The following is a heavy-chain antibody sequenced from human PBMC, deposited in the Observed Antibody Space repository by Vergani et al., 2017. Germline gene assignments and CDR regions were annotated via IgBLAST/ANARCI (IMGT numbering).Heavy chain of an antibody. CDR1: GFTFDDYA. V-gene: IGHV3-43D*03. Sequence: EVQLVESGGVVVQPGGSLRLSCAASGFTFDDYAMHWVRQAPGKGLEWVSLISWDGGSTYYADSVKGRFTISRDNSKNSLYLQMNSLRAEDTALYYCARFGALPAYYDILTGYSDPPYFDYWGQGTLVTVSS. CDR3: ARFGALPAYYDILTGYSDPPYFDY. D-gene: IGHD3-9*01. CDR2: ISWDGGST. J-gene: IGHJ4*02.